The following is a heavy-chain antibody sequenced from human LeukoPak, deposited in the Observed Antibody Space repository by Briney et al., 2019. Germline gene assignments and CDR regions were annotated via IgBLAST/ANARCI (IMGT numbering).Heavy chain of an antibody. Sequence: SETLSLTCTVYGGSFSGYYWSWIRQPPGKGLEWIGEINHSGSTNYNPSLKSRVTISVDTSKNQFSLKLSSVTAADTAVYYCARPLDFWSGYSFDYWGQGTLVTVSS. CDR1: GGSFSGYY. CDR2: INHSGST. V-gene: IGHV4-34*01. D-gene: IGHD3-3*01. CDR3: ARPLDFWSGYSFDY. J-gene: IGHJ4*02.